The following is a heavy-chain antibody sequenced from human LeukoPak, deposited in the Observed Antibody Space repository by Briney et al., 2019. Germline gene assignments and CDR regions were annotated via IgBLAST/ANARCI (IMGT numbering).Heavy chain of an antibody. J-gene: IGHJ5*02. D-gene: IGHD5-24*01. Sequence: GESLKISCKGSGYSFTSYWIGWVRQMPGKGLEWMGITYSPSFQGQVTISADKSISPAFLQWSSLKASDTAMYYCARSATSLYNWFDPWGQGTLVTVSS. CDR1: GYSFTSYW. CDR3: ARSATSLYNWFDP. CDR2: TY. V-gene: IGHV5-51*01.